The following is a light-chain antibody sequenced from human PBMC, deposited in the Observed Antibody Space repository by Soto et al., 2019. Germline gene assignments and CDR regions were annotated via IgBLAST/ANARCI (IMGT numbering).Light chain of an antibody. CDR1: SSDVGGYNY. CDR2: EVS. J-gene: IGLJ2*01. V-gene: IGLV2-14*01. CDR3: SSYTSSSPLV. Sequence: QSALTQPASVSGSPGQSITISCTGTSSDVGGYNYVSWYQQHPGKAPKLMISEVSNRPSGVSNRFSGSKSGNTASLTISGLQAEDEADYYCSSYTSSSPLVFAGGTKLTAL.